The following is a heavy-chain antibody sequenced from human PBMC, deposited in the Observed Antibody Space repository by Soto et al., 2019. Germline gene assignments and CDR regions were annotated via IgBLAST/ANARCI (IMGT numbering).Heavy chain of an antibody. J-gene: IGHJ4*02. CDR1: GGSISSGDYY. Sequence: PXETLSLTCTVAGGSISSGDYYWSWIRQPPGKGLEWIGYIYYSGSTYYNPSLKSRVTISVDTSKNQFSLKLSSVTATDTAVYYCARGPPYQSSSWIDDYRGQGTLVTSPQ. CDR3: ARGPPYQSSSWIDDY. V-gene: IGHV4-30-4*01. CDR2: IYYSGST. D-gene: IGHD6-13*01.